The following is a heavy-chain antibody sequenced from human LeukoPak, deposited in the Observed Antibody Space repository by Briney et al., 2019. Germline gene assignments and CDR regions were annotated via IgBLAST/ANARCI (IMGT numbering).Heavy chain of an antibody. V-gene: IGHV4-30-4*01. J-gene: IGHJ6*04. CDR2: IYYSGST. CDR3: ARVYGSGRYYYYGMDV. D-gene: IGHD3-10*01. CDR1: GGSLSSGDYY. Sequence: SETLSLTCTVSGGSLSSGDYYWGWVRQPPGRGLEWIGYIYYSGSTYDNPSLKSRVTISEDTSKNQFSLKLSSVTAADTAVYYCARVYGSGRYYYYGMDVWGKGTTVTVSS.